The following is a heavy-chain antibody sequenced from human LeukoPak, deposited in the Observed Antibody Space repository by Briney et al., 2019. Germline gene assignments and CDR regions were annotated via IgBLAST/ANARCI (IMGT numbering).Heavy chain of an antibody. D-gene: IGHD6-6*01. CDR3: AAHSSSQGYYYYYMDV. Sequence: SETLSLTCTVSGGSISSGSYYWSWIRQPAGKGLEWIGRIYTSGSTTYNPSLKSRVTISVDTSKNQFSLKLSSVTAADTAVYYCAAHSSSQGYYYYYMDVWGKGTTVTVSS. V-gene: IGHV4-61*02. J-gene: IGHJ6*03. CDR1: GGSISSGSYY. CDR2: IYTSGST.